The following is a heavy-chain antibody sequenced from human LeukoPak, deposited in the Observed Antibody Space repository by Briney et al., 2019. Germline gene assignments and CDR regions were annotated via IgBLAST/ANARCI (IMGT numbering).Heavy chain of an antibody. CDR1: GFIFSNYE. J-gene: IGHJ6*04. V-gene: IGHV3-48*03. Sequence: GGSLRLSCVASGFIFSNYEMTWVRQAPGKGLEWLSYISSSGSTRYYADCVKGRFTISRDNAKKSLYLQMNSLRAEDTAVDFCARSDEITVADSYYYYAMDGWGKGTTVTVSS. D-gene: IGHD6-19*01. CDR3: ARSDEITVADSYYYYAMDG. CDR2: ISSSGSTR.